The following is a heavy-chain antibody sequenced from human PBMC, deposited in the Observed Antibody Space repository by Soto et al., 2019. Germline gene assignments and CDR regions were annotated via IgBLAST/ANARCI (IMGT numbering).Heavy chain of an antibody. J-gene: IGHJ4*02. V-gene: IGHV4-39*01. CDR3: ARGFRELPFDY. D-gene: IGHD3-10*01. Sequence: SETLSLTCTVSGGSISSSSYYWGWIRQPPGKGLEWIGSIYYSGSTYYNPSLKSRVTISVDTSKNQFSLKLSSVTAADTAVYYCARGFRELPFDYWGQGTLVTVSS. CDR2: IYYSGST. CDR1: GGSISSSSYY.